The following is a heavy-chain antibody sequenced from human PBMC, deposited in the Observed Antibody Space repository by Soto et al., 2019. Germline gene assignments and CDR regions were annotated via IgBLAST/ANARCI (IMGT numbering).Heavy chain of an antibody. D-gene: IGHD3-10*02. CDR3: ASWMLVRGAYYVNV. CDR1: GDSVTGNTAG. J-gene: IGHJ6*02. Sequence: SQTLSLTCVISGDSVTGNTAGWNWIRQSPSRGLEWLGRTYYRSKWYYDYAGSVKGRMTINPDTSRNQFSLQLNSVSPEDTAVYYCASWMLVRGAYYVNVCGQGTTVTFSS. CDR2: TYYRSKWYY. V-gene: IGHV6-1*01.